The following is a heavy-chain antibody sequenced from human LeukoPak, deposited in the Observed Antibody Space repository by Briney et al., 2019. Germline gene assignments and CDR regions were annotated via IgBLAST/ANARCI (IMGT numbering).Heavy chain of an antibody. J-gene: IGHJ4*02. Sequence: ASVKVSCKASGYTFTSYDINWVRQATGQGLEWMGWMNPNSGNTGYAQKFQGRVTMTRNTSISTAYMEPSSLRSEDTAVYYCARGGSAATGFDYWGQGTLVTVSS. CDR1: GYTFTSYD. V-gene: IGHV1-8*01. CDR3: ARGGSAATGFDY. D-gene: IGHD6-25*01. CDR2: MNPNSGNT.